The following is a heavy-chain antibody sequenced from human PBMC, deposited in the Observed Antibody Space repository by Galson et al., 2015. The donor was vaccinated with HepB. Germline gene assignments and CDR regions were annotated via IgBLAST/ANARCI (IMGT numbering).Heavy chain of an antibody. CDR2: IIPILGIA. J-gene: IGHJ5*02. Sequence: SVKVSCKASGGTFSSYAISWVRQAPGQGLEWMGRIIPILGIANYAQKFQGRVTITADKSTSTAYMELSSLRSEDTAVYYCAREWDYRIGGWFDPWDQGTLVTVSS. CDR1: GGTFSSYA. D-gene: IGHD4-11*01. CDR3: AREWDYRIGGWFDP. V-gene: IGHV1-69*04.